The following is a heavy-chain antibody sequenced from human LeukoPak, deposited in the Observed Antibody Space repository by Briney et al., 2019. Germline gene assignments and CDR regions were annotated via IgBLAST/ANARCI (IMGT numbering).Heavy chain of an antibody. CDR3: ARETTIFGDAFDV. D-gene: IGHD3-3*01. J-gene: IGHJ3*01. CDR2: ISSSSYI. V-gene: IGHV3-21*01. CDR1: GFTFSSYS. Sequence: GGSLRLSCAASGFTFSSYSMNWVRQAPGKGLEWVSSISSSSYIYYADSVKGRFTISRDNAKNSLYLQMNSLRAEDTAVYYCARETTIFGDAFDVWGQGTMVTVSS.